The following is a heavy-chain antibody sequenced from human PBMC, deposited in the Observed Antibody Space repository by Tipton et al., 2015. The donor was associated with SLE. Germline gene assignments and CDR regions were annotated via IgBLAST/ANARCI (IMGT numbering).Heavy chain of an antibody. CDR3: ARGVPSLYDFRRGSWVGPFHP. J-gene: IGHJ5*02. V-gene: IGHV4-59*12. CDR1: GGSISSYY. CDR2: IYYTGDT. Sequence: PGLVKPSETLSLTCTVSGGSISSYYWSWIRQPPGKGLEWIGYIYYTGDTYYSPSLKSRVTISLDTDNHFSLRLTSVTAADTAVYYCARGVPSLYDFRRGSWVGPFHPWGQGTLVTVSP. D-gene: IGHD3-3*01.